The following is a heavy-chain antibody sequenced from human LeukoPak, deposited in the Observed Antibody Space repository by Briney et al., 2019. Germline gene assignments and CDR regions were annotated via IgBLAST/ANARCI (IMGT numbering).Heavy chain of an antibody. CDR1: GFTFSSYA. CDR3: ARSGLSRFGF. CDR2: LSGSGGST. Sequence: GGTLRLSCAASGFTFSSYAMSWVRQAPGKGLQWVSALSGSGGSTYYADSVKGRFTISRDNSRNTLYLQMNSLRAEDTAVYYCARSGLSRFGFWGQGTLVTVSS. D-gene: IGHD2/OR15-2a*01. V-gene: IGHV3-23*01. J-gene: IGHJ4*02.